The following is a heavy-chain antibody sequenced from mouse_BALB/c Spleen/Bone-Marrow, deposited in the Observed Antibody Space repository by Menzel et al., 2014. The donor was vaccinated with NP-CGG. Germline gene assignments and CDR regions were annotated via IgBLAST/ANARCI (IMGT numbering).Heavy chain of an antibody. J-gene: IGHJ3*01. D-gene: IGHD2-4*01. CDR1: GFTFSNYG. Sequence: EVMLVESGGGLVKSGGSLKLSCAASGFTFSNYGMSWVRQTPEKRLEWVATISGGGSYTFYSDSVKGRFTISRDNAKNNLYLQLSSLRSEDTAVYYCARRAYCDQTEVSFIYWGQGTLVTVSA. CDR3: ARRAYCDQTEVSFIY. V-gene: IGHV5-9-2*01. CDR2: ISGGGSYT.